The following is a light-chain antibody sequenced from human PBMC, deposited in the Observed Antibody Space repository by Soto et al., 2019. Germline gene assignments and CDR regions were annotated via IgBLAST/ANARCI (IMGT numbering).Light chain of an antibody. J-gene: IGKJ1*01. V-gene: IGKV3D-20*02. CDR2: GVS. CDR3: QHRSNWPQT. Sequence: EIVLTQSPGTLSLSPGERATLSCRASQSVSSNYLAWYQQKPGQAPRLLIYGVSSRATGIPDRFGGSGSGTDFTLTISSLEPEDFAVYYCQHRSNWPQTFGQGTKVDIK. CDR1: QSVSSNY.